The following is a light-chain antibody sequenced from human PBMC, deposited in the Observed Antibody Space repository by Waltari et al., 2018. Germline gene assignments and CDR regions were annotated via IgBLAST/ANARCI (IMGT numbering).Light chain of an antibody. V-gene: IGLV7-46*01. CDR2: DTS. CDR1: NGPATSGHC. Sequence: QAVVTQEPSLTVSPGGTVTLTCGSSNGPATSGHCPCWFQQKPGQAPRPLIYDTSNKHSWTPARFSGFLLGGKAALTLSGAQPEDEAEYYCLLSYSGARVFGTGTKVTVL. J-gene: IGLJ1*01. CDR3: LLSYSGARV.